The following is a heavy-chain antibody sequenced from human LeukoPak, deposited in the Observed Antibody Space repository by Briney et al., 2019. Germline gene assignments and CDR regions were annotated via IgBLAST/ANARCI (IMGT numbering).Heavy chain of an antibody. CDR3: VRDLVTVAKAFDI. Sequence: SETLSLTCAVSADSFSSHYWTWIRQPPGKGLEWIGYISYIGSTNYNPSPKSRVTISIDTSKNQFSLKLTSVTAADTAVYYCVRDLVTVAKAFDIRGDGTMVSVSS. CDR2: ISYIGST. D-gene: IGHD4-17*01. J-gene: IGHJ3*02. V-gene: IGHV4-59*11. CDR1: ADSFSSHY.